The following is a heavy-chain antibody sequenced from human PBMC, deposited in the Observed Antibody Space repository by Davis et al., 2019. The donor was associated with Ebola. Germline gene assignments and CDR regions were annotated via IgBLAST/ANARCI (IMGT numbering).Heavy chain of an antibody. CDR1: GYTFTSYD. J-gene: IGHJ6*02. D-gene: IGHD6-19*01. Sequence: ASVKVSCKASGYTFTSYDINWVRQATGQGLEWMGWMNPNSGNTGYAQKFQGWVTMTRDTSISTAYMELSRLRSDDTAVYYCARDGLIAVAATLDYYYYGMDVWGQGTTVTVSS. CDR2: MNPNSGNT. V-gene: IGHV1-8*01. CDR3: ARDGLIAVAATLDYYYYGMDV.